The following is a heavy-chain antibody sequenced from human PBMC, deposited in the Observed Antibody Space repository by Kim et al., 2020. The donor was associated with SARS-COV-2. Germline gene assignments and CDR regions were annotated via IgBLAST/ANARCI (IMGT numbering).Heavy chain of an antibody. V-gene: IGHV3-20*01. CDR1: GFTFDDYG. D-gene: IGHD3-10*01. CDR2: INWNGGST. CDR3: ARDYGGGGIGKSHYYYGMDV. J-gene: IGHJ6*02. Sequence: GGSLRLSCAASGFTFDDYGMSWVRQAPGKGLEWVSGINWNGGSTGYADSVKGRFTISRDNAKNSLYLQMNSLRAEDTALYHCARDYGGGGIGKSHYYYGMDVWGQGTTVTVSS.